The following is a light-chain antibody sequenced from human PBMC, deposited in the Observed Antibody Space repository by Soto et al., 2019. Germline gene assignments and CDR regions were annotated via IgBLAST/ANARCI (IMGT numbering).Light chain of an antibody. CDR2: KIS. Sequence: DVVMTQSPLSLPVTLGQPASISCSSSQILVDRDGKTYFNWYQQRPGQPPRRLIYKISYRDSGVPDRLSGSGSGTYFTLQISRVEAEDVGFYYCMQGTLWPWTFGQGTKVDIK. CDR1: QILVDRDGKTY. V-gene: IGKV2-30*01. J-gene: IGKJ1*01. CDR3: MQGTLWPWT.